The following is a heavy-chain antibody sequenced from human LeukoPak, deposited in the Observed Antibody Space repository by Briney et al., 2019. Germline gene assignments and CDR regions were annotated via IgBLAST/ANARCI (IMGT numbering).Heavy chain of an antibody. Sequence: SETLSLTCAVYGGSFSGYYWSWIRQPPGKGLEWIGEINHSGSTNYNPSLKSRVTISVDTSKNQFSLKLSSVTAADTAVYYCARGAPGDIAAAGADYYYGTDVWGQGTTVTVSS. J-gene: IGHJ6*02. CDR2: INHSGST. CDR1: GGSFSGYY. CDR3: ARGAPGDIAAAGADYYYGTDV. D-gene: IGHD6-13*01. V-gene: IGHV4-34*01.